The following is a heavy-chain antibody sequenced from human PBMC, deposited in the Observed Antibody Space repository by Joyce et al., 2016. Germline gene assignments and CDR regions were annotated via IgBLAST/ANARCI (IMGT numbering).Heavy chain of an antibody. CDR2: IDPGGSNP. CDR3: VRQVVGDKDY. Sequence: EVQLVQSGAELKKPGESLKISCEASGYYFISYWIGWVRQMPGKGLDWMGIIDPGGSNPRYGPSFEGQVTISADKSINTAYLEWSSLKASDTAIYYCVRQVVGDKDYWGQGTLVTVSS. V-gene: IGHV5-51*01. J-gene: IGHJ4*02. D-gene: IGHD1-26*01. CDR1: GYYFISYW.